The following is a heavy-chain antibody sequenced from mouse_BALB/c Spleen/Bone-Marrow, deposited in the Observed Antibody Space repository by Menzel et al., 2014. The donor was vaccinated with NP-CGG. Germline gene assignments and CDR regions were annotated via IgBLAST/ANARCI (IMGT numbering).Heavy chain of an antibody. D-gene: IGHD2-4*01. CDR3: ARPYDFGAWFAY. CDR2: ISSGGSYT. CDR1: GFTFSSYG. J-gene: IGHJ3*01. V-gene: IGHV5-6*02. Sequence: EVMLVESGGDLVKPGGSLKLSCAASGFTFSSYGMSWVRQTPDKGLEWVATISSGGSYTYYPDSVKGRFTISRDNAKNTLYLQMSSLKSEDTAMYYCARPYDFGAWFAYWGQGTLVTVSA.